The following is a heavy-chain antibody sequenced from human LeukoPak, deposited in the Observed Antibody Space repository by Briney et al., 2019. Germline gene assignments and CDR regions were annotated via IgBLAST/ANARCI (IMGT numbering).Heavy chain of an antibody. CDR2: ISGSGGAT. J-gene: IGHJ5*02. V-gene: IGHV3-23*01. Sequence: GGSLRLSCAASGFTFNTYGMSWVRQAPGKGLEWVSGISGSGGATYYADSVKGRFTISRDNSKNTLYLQMNSLRAEDTAVYYCARDHAAGWELPLNWFDPWGQGTLVTVSS. CDR3: ARDHAAGWELPLNWFDP. D-gene: IGHD4-23*01. CDR1: GFTFNTYG.